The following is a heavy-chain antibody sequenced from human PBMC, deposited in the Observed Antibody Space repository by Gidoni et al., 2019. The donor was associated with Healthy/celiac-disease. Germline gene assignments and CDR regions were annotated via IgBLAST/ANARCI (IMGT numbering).Heavy chain of an antibody. CDR2: IWYDGSNK. CDR3: ARVSGKIKYYYYGMDV. CDR1: GFTCSSYG. Sequence: QVQLVASGGGVVQPGRSLRLTCAASGFTCSSYGMPWVRQAHGKGREWVAVIWYDGSNKYYADSVKGRFTISRDNSKNTLYLQMNSLRAEDTAVYYCARVSGKIKYYYYGMDVWGQGTTVTVSS. V-gene: IGHV3-33*01. J-gene: IGHJ6*02.